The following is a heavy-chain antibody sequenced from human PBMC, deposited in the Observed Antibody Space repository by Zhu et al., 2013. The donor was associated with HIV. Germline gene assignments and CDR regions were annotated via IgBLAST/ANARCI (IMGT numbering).Heavy chain of an antibody. V-gene: IGHV1-69*17. D-gene: IGHD2-21*02. J-gene: IGHJ6*02. CDR1: GGTFSRFA. CDR3: ARARGTLQVVTRGYYYYPMGV. Sequence: QVHLVQSGAEVKKPGSSVKVSCKASGGTFSRFAISWVRQAPGQGLEWMGAVVPIFGMANYAQRFQGRVTITADTSTTTAYMELSSLRSEDTAVYYCARARGTLQVVTRGYYYYPMGVWGQGTTVTVSS. CDR2: VVPIFGMA.